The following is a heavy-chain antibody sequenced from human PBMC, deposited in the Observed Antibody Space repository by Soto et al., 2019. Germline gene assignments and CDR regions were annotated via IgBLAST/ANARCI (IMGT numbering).Heavy chain of an antibody. D-gene: IGHD2-2*01. CDR3: ATGFQRFNH. CDR1: GFTFNDFE. V-gene: IGHV3-48*03. Sequence: EVQLLESGGGLVQPGGSLRLSCGVSGFTFNDFEMNWVRQAPGKGPEWLAYIDGSGATKKYADSVRGRFTISRDNTNNSLLPQMCSLCAADTAIYFCATGFQRFNHWGQGTLVCVPS. J-gene: IGHJ4*02. CDR2: IDGSGATK.